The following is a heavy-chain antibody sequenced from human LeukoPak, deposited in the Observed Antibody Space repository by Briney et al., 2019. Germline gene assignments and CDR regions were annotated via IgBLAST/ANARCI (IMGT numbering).Heavy chain of an antibody. CDR2: ISGRGDTI. D-gene: IGHD5-24*01. Sequence: GGSLRLSCAASGFTFSTYAMSWVRQTPGMGLEWVSAISGRGDTIFYADSVKGRFTVSRDNSKSTLYLQVHSLRAEDTAVYYCAKATLATTYFDSWGQGTLVTVSS. J-gene: IGHJ4*02. V-gene: IGHV3-23*01. CDR3: AKATLATTYFDS. CDR1: GFTFSTYA.